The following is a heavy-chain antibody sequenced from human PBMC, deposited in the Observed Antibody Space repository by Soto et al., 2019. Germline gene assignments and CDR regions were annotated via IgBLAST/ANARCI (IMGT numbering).Heavy chain of an antibody. CDR2: IKQDGSEK. Sequence: SLRLSCAGSGFTFSSYWMSWVRQAPGKGLEWVANIKQDGSEKYYVDSVKGRFTISRDNAKNSLYLQMNSLRTEDTAVYYCARNPGIAVAGTPLFDYWGQGTLVTVSS. D-gene: IGHD6-19*01. CDR3: ARNPGIAVAGTPLFDY. CDR1: GFTFSSYW. V-gene: IGHV3-7*01. J-gene: IGHJ4*02.